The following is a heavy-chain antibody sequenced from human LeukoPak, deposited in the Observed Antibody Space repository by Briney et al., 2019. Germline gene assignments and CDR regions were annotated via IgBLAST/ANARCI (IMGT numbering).Heavy chain of an antibody. J-gene: IGHJ4*02. CDR2: INHSGST. D-gene: IGHD6-19*01. CDR1: GGSISSSNW. CDR3: ARESYIAVAGRRYSSNDY. Sequence: SGTLSLTCAVSGGSISSSNWWSWVRQPPGKGLEWIGEINHSGSTNYNPSLKSRVTISVDTSKNQFSLKLSSVTAADTAVYYCARESYIAVAGRRYSSNDYWGQGTLVTVSS. V-gene: IGHV4-4*02.